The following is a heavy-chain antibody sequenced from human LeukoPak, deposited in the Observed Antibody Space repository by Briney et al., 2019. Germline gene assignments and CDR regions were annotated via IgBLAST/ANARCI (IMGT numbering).Heavy chain of an antibody. V-gene: IGHV1-46*01. CDR1: GGTFSSYA. J-gene: IGHJ5*02. CDR3: ARDQYCSSTSCYSWFDP. D-gene: IGHD2-2*01. Sequence: ASVKVSCKASGGTFSSYAISWVRQAPGQGLEWMGIINPSGGSTSYAQKFQGRVTMTRDTSTSTVYMELSSLRSEDTAVYYCARDQYCSSTSCYSWFDPWGQGTLVTVSS. CDR2: INPSGGST.